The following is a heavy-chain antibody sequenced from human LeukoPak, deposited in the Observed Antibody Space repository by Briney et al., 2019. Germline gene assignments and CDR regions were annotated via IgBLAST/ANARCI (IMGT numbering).Heavy chain of an antibody. J-gene: IGHJ5*02. D-gene: IGHD6-13*01. CDR1: GGSISSYY. CDR3: ARDWVGYSSSWYLGWFDP. V-gene: IGHV4-4*07. Sequence: SETLSLTCIVSGGSISSYYWSWIRQPAGKGLEWIGRIYTSGSTNYNPSLKSRVTMSVDTSKNQFSLKLSSVTAADTAVYYCARDWVGYSSSWYLGWFDPWGQGTLVTVSS. CDR2: IYTSGST.